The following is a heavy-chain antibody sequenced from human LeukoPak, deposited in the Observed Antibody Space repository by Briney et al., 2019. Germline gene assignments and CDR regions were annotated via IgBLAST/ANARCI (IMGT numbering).Heavy chain of an antibody. CDR3: AREGYDFWSGYSGGRDYYYYMDV. D-gene: IGHD3-3*01. V-gene: IGHV1-69*05. CDR1: GGTFSGYA. CDR2: IIPIFGTA. Sequence: GSSVKVSCKASGGTFSGYAISWVRQAPGQGLEWMGGIIPIFGTANYAQKFQGRVTITTDESTSTAYMELSSLRSEDTAVYYCAREGYDFWSGYSGGRDYYYYMDVWGKGTTVTVSS. J-gene: IGHJ6*03.